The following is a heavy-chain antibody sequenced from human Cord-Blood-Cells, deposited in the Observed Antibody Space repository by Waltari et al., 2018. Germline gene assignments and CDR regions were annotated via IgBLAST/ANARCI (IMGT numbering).Heavy chain of an antibody. CDR3: AKDLETGGD. CDR1: GFTFDDYA. D-gene: IGHD7-27*01. V-gene: IGHV3-9*03. J-gene: IGHJ4*02. Sequence: EVQLVESGGGLVQPGRSLRLSCAASGFTFDDYAMHWVRQAPGKGLERVSGIRWNRGSIGYADSVKGRFTISRDNAKNSLYLQMNRLRAEDMALYYCAKDLETGGDWGQGTLVTVSS. CDR2: IRWNRGSI.